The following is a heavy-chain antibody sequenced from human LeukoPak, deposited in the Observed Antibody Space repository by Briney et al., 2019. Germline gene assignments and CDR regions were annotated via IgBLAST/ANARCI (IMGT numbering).Heavy chain of an antibody. CDR2: IYPGDSDT. D-gene: IGHD6-19*01. J-gene: IGHJ2*01. CDR3: ARHGVRAVAGPHWYFDL. CDR1: GYSFTSYW. Sequence: GESLKISCKGSGYSFTSYWLGWVRQMPGKGLEWMGIIYPGDSDTRYSPSFQGHVTISADKSISTAYLQWSSLKASDTAMYYCARHGVRAVAGPHWYFDLWGRGTLVTVSS. V-gene: IGHV5-51*01.